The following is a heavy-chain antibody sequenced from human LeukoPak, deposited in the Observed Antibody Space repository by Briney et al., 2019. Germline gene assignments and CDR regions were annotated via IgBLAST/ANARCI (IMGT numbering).Heavy chain of an antibody. J-gene: IGHJ4*02. CDR3: TRGRNCSSTSCYTDTTPGDY. CDR2: INPNSGGT. V-gene: IGHV1-2*02. D-gene: IGHD2-2*02. CDR1: GYTFTSYD. Sequence: ASVKVSCKASGYTFTSYDINWVRQAPGQGLEWMGWINPNSGGTNYAQKFQGRVTMTRDTSISTAYMELSRLRSDDTAVYYCTRGRNCSSTSCYTDTTPGDYWGQGTLVTVSS.